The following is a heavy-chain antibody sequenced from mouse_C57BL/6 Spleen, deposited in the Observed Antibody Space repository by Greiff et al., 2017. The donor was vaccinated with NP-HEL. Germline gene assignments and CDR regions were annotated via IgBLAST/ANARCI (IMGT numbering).Heavy chain of an antibody. CDR3: VRHFYDWGSWFAY. D-gene: IGHD2-3*01. CDR1: GFSFNTYA. V-gene: IGHV10-1*01. Sequence: EVQLQESGGGLVQPKGSLKLSCAASGFSFNTYAMNWVRQAPGKGLEWVARIRSKSNNYATYYADSVKDRFTISRDDSESMLYLQMNNLKTEDTAMYYCVRHFYDWGSWFAYWGQGTLVTVSA. CDR2: IRSKSNNYAT. J-gene: IGHJ3*01.